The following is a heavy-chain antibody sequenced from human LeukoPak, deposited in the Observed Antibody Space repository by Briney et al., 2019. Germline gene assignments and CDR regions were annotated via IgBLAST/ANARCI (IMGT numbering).Heavy chain of an antibody. Sequence: PGGSLRLSCAASGFTFSSAWMTWVRQAPGKGLEWVATIKDDGSDKYYVDSVKGRLTISRDNAKKSLWLRMNSLRVEDTAMYYCADLGSRDWGQGTLVTVSS. CDR2: IKDDGSDK. V-gene: IGHV3-7*01. J-gene: IGHJ4*02. D-gene: IGHD3-16*01. CDR3: ADLGSRD. CDR1: GFTFSSAW.